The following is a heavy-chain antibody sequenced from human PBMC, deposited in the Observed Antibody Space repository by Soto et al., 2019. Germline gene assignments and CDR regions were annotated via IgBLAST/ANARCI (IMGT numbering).Heavy chain of an antibody. J-gene: IGHJ6*02. V-gene: IGHV3-33*01. D-gene: IGHD1-26*01. CDR2: LGFDGGGR. CDR3: AREPVGPDYAMDV. CDR1: GFDFSSYG. Sequence: QMQLVESGGSVVQPGTSLRLSCAAFGFDFSSYGMHWVRQTPGKGLEWVAVLGFDGGGRYYADSVKGRFTVSRDNSKKMLYLQMDSLRAEGTALYYCAREPVGPDYAMDVWGQGTTVTVSS.